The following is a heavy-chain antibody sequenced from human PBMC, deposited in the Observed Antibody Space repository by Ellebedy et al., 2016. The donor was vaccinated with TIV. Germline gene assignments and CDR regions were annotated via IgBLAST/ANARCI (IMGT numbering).Heavy chain of an antibody. V-gene: IGHV3-66*02. J-gene: IGHJ6*02. D-gene: IGHD2-15*01. Sequence: GGSLRLXXAASGFTLSSYSMNWVRQAPGKGLEWVSVIYGAVSTYYADSVRGRFTISRDNSKNTLYLQMNSLRAEDTAVYYCAREGGSSSAMDVWGQGTTVTVSS. CDR3: AREGGSSSAMDV. CDR2: IYGAVST. CDR1: GFTLSSYS.